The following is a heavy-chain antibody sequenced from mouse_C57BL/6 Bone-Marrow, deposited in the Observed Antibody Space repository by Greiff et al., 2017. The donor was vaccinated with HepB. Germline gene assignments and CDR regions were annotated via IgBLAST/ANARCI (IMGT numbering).Heavy chain of an antibody. J-gene: IGHJ4*01. CDR2: IWTGGGT. D-gene: IGHD3-2*02. Sequence: VKLMESGPGLVAPSQSLSITCTVSGFSLTSYAISWVRQPPGKGLEWLGVIWTGGGTNYNSALKSRLSISKDNSKSQVFLKMNSLQTDDTARYYCARRGAAQATYDMDDWGQGTSVTVSS. V-gene: IGHV2-9-1*01. CDR3: ARRGAAQATYDMDD. CDR1: GFSLTSYA.